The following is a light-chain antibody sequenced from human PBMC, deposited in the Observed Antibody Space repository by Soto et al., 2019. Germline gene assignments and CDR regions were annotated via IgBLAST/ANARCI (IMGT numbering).Light chain of an antibody. CDR1: QSVSSW. CDR3: QQYNSYST. J-gene: IGKJ1*01. V-gene: IGKV1-5*03. CDR2: KAS. Sequence: DIPMTQSPSTLSASVGDRVTITCRASQSVSSWLAWYQQKPGKAPKLLIYKASSLESGVPSRFSGSGSGTEFTLTISSLQPDDFATYYCQQYNSYSTFGQGTKGEIK.